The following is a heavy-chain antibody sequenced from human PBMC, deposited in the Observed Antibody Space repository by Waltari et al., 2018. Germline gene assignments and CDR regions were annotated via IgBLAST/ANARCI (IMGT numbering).Heavy chain of an antibody. CDR1: GFTFSNFE. CDR3: ARVPLAAYYYYMDV. V-gene: IGHV3-48*03. D-gene: IGHD6-19*01. CDR2: ISSSGSTT. Sequence: EVQLVESGGGLVQPGGSLRLACAASGFTFSNFEMNWVRQAPGKGLECVSYISSSGSTTHYADSVKGRFSMSRDNGKNILYLQMNSLRVEDTAVYDCARVPLAAYYYYMDVWGEGTTVTVSS. J-gene: IGHJ6*03.